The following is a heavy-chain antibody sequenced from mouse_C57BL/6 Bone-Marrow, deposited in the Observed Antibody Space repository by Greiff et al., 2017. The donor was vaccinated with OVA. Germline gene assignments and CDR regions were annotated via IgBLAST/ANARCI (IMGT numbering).Heavy chain of an antibody. D-gene: IGHD1-1*01. J-gene: IGHJ4*01. V-gene: IGHV2-5*01. Sequence: VQLQQSGPGLVQPSQSLSITCTVSGFSLTSYGVHWVRQSPGKGLEWLGVIWRGGSTDYNAAFMSRLSITKDNSKSQVFFKMNSLQADDTAIYYCAKNGYGSSFYYYAMDYWGQGTSVTVSS. CDR1: GFSLTSYG. CDR3: AKNGYGSSFYYYAMDY. CDR2: IWRGGST.